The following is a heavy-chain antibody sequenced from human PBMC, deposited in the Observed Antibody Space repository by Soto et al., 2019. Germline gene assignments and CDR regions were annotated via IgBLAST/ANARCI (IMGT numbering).Heavy chain of an antibody. V-gene: IGHV4-4*07. D-gene: IGHD6-13*01. CDR2: IDTSGNT. CDR3: ARYSNNWFQTEGMDV. J-gene: IGHJ6*02. Sequence: SETLSLTCNVYVDSITTYYWSWLRQPAGKGLEWIGRIDTSGNTNYNPSLKSRVTMSVDTSKKQFSLKLTSVTAADTAVYYCARYSNNWFQTEGMDVWGQGTTVTVSS. CDR1: VDSITTYY.